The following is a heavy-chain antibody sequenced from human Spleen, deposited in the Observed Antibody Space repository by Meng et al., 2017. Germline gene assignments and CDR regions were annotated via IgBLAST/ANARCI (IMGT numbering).Heavy chain of an antibody. CDR3: ARAAPYYYDSSGYSPHGRPFDY. J-gene: IGHJ4*02. CDR1: GGSINSSRYY. Sequence: SETLSLTCSVSGGSINSSRYYWAWIRQPPGKGLEWIGSVYYAGSASYNPSLKSRVTISVDTSKNQFSLKLSSVTAADTAVYYCARAAPYYYDSSGYSPHGRPFDYWGQGTLVTGSS. D-gene: IGHD3-22*01. CDR2: VYYAGSA. V-gene: IGHV4-39*07.